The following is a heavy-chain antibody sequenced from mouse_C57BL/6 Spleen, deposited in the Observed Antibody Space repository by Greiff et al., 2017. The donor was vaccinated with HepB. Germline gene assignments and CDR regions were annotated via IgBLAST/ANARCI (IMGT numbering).Heavy chain of an antibody. CDR2: IDTSDSYT. V-gene: IGHV1-69*01. J-gene: IGHJ2*01. CDR1: GYTFTSYW. CDR3: ARGSSYAFDY. D-gene: IGHD1-1*01. Sequence: QVQLQQPGAELVMPGASVKLSCKASGYTFTSYWMHWVKQRPGQGLEWIGEIDTSDSYTNYNQKFKGKSTLTVDKSSSTAYMQLSSLTSEDSAVYYCARGSSYAFDYWGQGTTLTVSS.